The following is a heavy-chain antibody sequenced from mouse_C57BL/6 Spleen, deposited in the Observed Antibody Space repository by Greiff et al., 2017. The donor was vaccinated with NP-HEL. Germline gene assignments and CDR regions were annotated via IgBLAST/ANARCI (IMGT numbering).Heavy chain of an antibody. V-gene: IGHV1-85*01. CDR1: GYTFTSYD. J-gene: IGHJ3*01. CDR3: ARERGQAWFAY. D-gene: IGHD3-3*01. CDR2: IYPRDGST. Sequence: VQLQQSGPELVKPGASVKLSCKASGYTFTSYDINWVKQRPRQGLEWIGWIYPRDGSTKYNEKFKGKATLTVDTSSSTAYMELHSLTSEDSAVYFGARERGQAWFAYWGQRTLVTVSA.